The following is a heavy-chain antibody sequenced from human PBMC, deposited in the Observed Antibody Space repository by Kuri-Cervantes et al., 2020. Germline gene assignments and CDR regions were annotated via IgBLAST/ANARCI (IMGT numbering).Heavy chain of an antibody. D-gene: IGHD5-12*01. CDR1: GGSFSSGSYY. Sequence: SGTLTLSCTVSGGSFSSGSYYWIWIRQPPGKGLEWFGYIYYSGSTNYNTSLKRRVTISEDTSKKHFSLQLSSVTAADTAVYYCGRGAKDVDIVATPLFWGQGPLVTVSS. J-gene: IGHJ4*02. CDR3: GRGAKDVDIVATPLF. V-gene: IGHV4-61*03. CDR2: IYYSGST.